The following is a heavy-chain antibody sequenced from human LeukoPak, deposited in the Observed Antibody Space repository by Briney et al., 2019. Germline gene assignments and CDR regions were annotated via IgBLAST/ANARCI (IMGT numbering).Heavy chain of an antibody. CDR2: ISAYNGNT. CDR3: ARVGGYDPYYFDY. J-gene: IGHJ4*02. Sequence: ASVKVSCKASGYTFTGYYMHWVRQAPGQGLEWMGWISAYNGNTNYAQKLQGRVTMTTDTSTSTAYMELRSLRSDGTAVYYCARVGGYDPYYFDYWGQGTLVTVSS. V-gene: IGHV1-18*04. D-gene: IGHD5-12*01. CDR1: GYTFTGYY.